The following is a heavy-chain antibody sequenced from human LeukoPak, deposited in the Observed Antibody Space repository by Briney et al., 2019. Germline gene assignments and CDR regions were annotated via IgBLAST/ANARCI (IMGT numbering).Heavy chain of an antibody. V-gene: IGHV1-2*02. CDR1: GYTFTGYY. J-gene: IGHJ5*02. CDR3: ARDHHDFWSGYWTSWFDP. Sequence: ASVKVFCKASGYTFTGYYMHWVRQAPGQGIEWMGWINPNSGGANYAQKFQGRVTMTRDTSISTAYMELSRLRSDDTAVYYCARDHHDFWSGYWTSWFDPWGQGTLVTVSS. D-gene: IGHD3-3*01. CDR2: INPNSGGA.